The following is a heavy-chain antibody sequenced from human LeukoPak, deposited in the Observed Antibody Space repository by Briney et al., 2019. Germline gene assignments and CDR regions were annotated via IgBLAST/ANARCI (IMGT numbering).Heavy chain of an antibody. CDR2: VYYRHST. Sequence: PSETLSLTCTVSGYPLRTYYWSWLRQPPGKGVEWIGHVYYRHSTCYNPSLKSRVTISVDTSKKQFSVKLSSVTAADTAVYYCARVAQYLVGASSTAFFEYWGQGTLVTVSS. D-gene: IGHD1-26*01. J-gene: IGHJ4*02. V-gene: IGHV4-59*01. CDR3: ARVAQYLVGASSTAFFEY. CDR1: GYPLRTYY.